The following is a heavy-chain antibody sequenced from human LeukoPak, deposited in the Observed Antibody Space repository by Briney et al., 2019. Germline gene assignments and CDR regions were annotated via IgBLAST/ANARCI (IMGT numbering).Heavy chain of an antibody. V-gene: IGHV3-43*01. CDR3: VKDLVAASENVRGWYPMDY. CDR2: ISWNGARI. Sequence: GGSLRLSCAASGFTYAEYTMHWVRQAPGKGLEWVSLISWNGARIHYGDSVKGRFTISRDNSKNSLYLQMNSLRTEDTALYYCVKDLVAASENVRGWYPMDYWGQGTLVTVSS. CDR1: GFTYAEYT. D-gene: IGHD6-19*01. J-gene: IGHJ4*02.